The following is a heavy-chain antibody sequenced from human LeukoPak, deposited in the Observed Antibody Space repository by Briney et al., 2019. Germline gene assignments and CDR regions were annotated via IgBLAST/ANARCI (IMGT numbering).Heavy chain of an antibody. V-gene: IGHV4-59*01. J-gene: IGHJ5*02. D-gene: IGHD4-11*01. CDR1: GGSISSYY. CDR2: IYYSGST. CDR3: AREPVNSWFDP. Sequence: SETLSLTCTVSGGSISSYYWNWIRQPPGKGLEWIGYIYYSGSTNYNPSLKSRVTISVDTSKNQFSLKLSSVTAADPAVYYCAREPVNSWFDPWGQGNLVTVSS.